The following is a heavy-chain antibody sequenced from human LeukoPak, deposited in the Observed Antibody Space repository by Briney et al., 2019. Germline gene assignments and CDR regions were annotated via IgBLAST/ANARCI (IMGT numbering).Heavy chain of an antibody. CDR3: ARDRGRGSMNYYYYGMDV. V-gene: IGHV4-4*02. J-gene: IGHJ6*02. CDR2: IYHSGST. CDR1: GGSISSSNW. Sequence: SETLSLTCAVSGGSISSSNWWSWVRQPPGKGLEWIGEIYHSGSTNYNPSLKSRVTISVDKSENQFSLKLSSVTAADTAVYYCARDRGRGSMNYYYYGMDVWGQGTTVTVSS. D-gene: IGHD3-10*01.